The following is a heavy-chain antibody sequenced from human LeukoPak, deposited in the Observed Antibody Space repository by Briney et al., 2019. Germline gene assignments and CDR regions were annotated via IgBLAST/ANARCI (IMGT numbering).Heavy chain of an antibody. CDR3: ARHWLEAAKTYSYWFDP. Sequence: SETLSFTCSVSGGSISDYYWSWIRRPPGKGLEWIGYIYRGGTINYNPSLKSRVTMSLDTSKNQISLMLNSVTAADTAVYYCARHWLEAAKTYSYWFDPWGQGTLVTVSS. CDR2: IYRGGTI. D-gene: IGHD6-13*01. CDR1: GGSISDYY. J-gene: IGHJ5*02. V-gene: IGHV4-4*09.